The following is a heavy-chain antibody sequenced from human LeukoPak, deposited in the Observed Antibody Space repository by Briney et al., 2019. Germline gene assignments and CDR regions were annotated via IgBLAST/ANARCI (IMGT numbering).Heavy chain of an antibody. D-gene: IGHD4-17*01. Sequence: GGSLRLSCAASGFTFSNAWMSWVRQAPGKGLEWVGRIKSKTDGGTTDYAAPVKGRFTISRDDSKNTLYLQMNSLKTEDTAVYYCVGSRSLRSRYYFDYWGQGTLVTVSS. CDR2: IKSKTDGGTT. CDR3: VGSRSLRSRYYFDY. V-gene: IGHV3-15*01. CDR1: GFTFSNAW. J-gene: IGHJ4*02.